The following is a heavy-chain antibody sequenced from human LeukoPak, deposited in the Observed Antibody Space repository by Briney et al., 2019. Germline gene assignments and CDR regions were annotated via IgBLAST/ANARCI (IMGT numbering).Heavy chain of an antibody. CDR2: ISGSGGST. CDR3: AKGLRSGYYHDAFDI. Sequence: PGGSLRLSCAASGFTFSSNAMSWVRQAPGKGLEWVSAISGSGGSTYYADSVRGRFTISRDNSKNTLYLQMNSLRAEDTAVYYCAKGLRSGYYHDAFDIWGQGTMVTVSS. J-gene: IGHJ3*02. D-gene: IGHD3-3*01. CDR1: GFTFSSNA. V-gene: IGHV3-23*01.